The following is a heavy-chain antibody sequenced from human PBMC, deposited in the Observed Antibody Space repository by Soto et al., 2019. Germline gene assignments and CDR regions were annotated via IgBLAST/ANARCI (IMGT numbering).Heavy chain of an antibody. CDR3: ARERPDGARLDP. CDR2: IYYSGST. V-gene: IGHV4-30-4*01. Sequence: QVQLQESGPGLVKPSQTLSLTCTVSGGSISSGDYYWSWIRQPPGKWLEWIGYIYYSGSTYYSPSLQSRVTISVDTSENQFSLKLSSVTAADTAVYYCARERPDGARLDPWGQGTLVTVSS. CDR1: GGSISSGDYY. J-gene: IGHJ5*02. D-gene: IGHD6-25*01.